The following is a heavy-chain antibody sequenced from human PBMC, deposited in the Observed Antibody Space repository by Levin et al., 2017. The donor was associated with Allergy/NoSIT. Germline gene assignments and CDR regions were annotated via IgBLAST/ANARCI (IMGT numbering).Heavy chain of an antibody. V-gene: IGHV3-33*01. CDR2: IWYDGSNK. CDR1: GFTFSSYG. Sequence: PGGSLRLSCAASGFTFSSYGMHWVRQAPGKGLEWVAVIWYDGSNKYYADSVKGRFTISRDNSKNTLYLQMNSLRAEDTAVYYCARASGSYQLPIDYWGQGTLVTVSS. J-gene: IGHJ4*02. CDR3: ARASGSYQLPIDY. D-gene: IGHD2-2*01.